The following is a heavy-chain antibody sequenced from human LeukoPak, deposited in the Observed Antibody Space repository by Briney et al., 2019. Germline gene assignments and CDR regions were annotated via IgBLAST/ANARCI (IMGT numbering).Heavy chain of an antibody. CDR2: IYYSGST. CDR1: GGSISSYY. CDR3: ARGSIAVAGTFDY. D-gene: IGHD6-19*01. Sequence: SETLSLTCTVSGGSISSYYWSWIRQPPGKGPEWIGYIYYSGSTNYNPSLKSRVPISVDTSKNQFSLKLSSVTAADTAVYYCARGSIAVAGTFDYWGQGTLVTVSS. J-gene: IGHJ4*02. V-gene: IGHV4-59*01.